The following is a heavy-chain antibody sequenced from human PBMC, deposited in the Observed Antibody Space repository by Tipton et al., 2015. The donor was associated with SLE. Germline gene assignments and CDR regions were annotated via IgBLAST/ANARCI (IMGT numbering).Heavy chain of an antibody. V-gene: IGHV3-30*04. CDR3: AGRIGGYYGMDV. J-gene: IGHJ6*02. CDR2: ISYDGSNK. Sequence: SLRLSCAASGFTFSSYDMHWVRQAPGKGLERVAVISYDGSNKYYADSVKGRFTISRDNSKNTLYLQMNSLRAEDTAVYYCAGRIGGYYGMDVWGQGTTVTVSS. CDR1: GFTFSSYD. D-gene: IGHD2-15*01.